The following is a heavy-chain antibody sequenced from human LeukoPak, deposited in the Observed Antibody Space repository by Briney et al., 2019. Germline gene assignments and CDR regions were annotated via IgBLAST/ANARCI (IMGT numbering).Heavy chain of an antibody. V-gene: IGHV7-4-1*02. J-gene: IGHJ4*02. Sequence: ASVKVSCKASGYTFTNYAMNWVRQAPGQGLEWMGWINTNTGNPTYAQGFTGRFVFSLDTSVSTAYLQISSLKAEDTAVYFCARGRYCRGASCYSGGDFDYWGQGTLVTVSS. CDR2: INTNTGNP. D-gene: IGHD2-15*01. CDR3: ARGRYCRGASCYSGGDFDY. CDR1: GYTFTNYA.